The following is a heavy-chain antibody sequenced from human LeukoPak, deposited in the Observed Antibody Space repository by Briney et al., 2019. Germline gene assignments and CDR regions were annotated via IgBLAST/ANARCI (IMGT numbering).Heavy chain of an antibody. D-gene: IGHD1/OR15-1a*01. CDR1: GFTFSSYA. CDR3: AKSHTTGTTTESSDY. Sequence: GGSLRLSCAASGFTFSSYAMSWVRQAPGKGLEWVSALSGNGGSTFYADSEKGRFTISRDNSKNTLYLQMNSLRAEDTAVYYCAKSHTTGTTTESSDYWGQGTLVTVSA. V-gene: IGHV3-23*01. CDR2: LSGNGGST. J-gene: IGHJ4*02.